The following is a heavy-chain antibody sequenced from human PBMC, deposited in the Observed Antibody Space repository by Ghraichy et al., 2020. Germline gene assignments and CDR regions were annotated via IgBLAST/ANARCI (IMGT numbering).Heavy chain of an antibody. CDR3: ARASRVVRFYYYDALDV. CDR2: ISSSSRTI. D-gene: IGHD4-23*01. V-gene: IGHV3-48*02. J-gene: IGHJ6*02. Sequence: GGSLRLSCAASGFSFSNYIMNWVRQAPGKGPEWVSHISSSSRTISYADSVKGRFTVSRDNAKNSMFLQMNSLRDEDTAVYYCARASRVVRFYYYDALDVWGQGTTVTVFS. CDR1: GFSFSNYI.